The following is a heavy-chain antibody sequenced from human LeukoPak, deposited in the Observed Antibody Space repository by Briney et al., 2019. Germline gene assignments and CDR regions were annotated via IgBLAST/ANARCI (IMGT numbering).Heavy chain of an antibody. Sequence: GGSLRLSCAASGFTFSSYSMNWVRQAPGKGLEWVSSISSSSSYIYYADSVKGRFTISRDNAKNSLYLQMNSLRAEDTAVYYCAREDSGYDKDYYYYYMDVWGKGTTVTVSS. CDR3: AREDSGYDKDYYYYYMDV. CDR2: ISSSSSYI. J-gene: IGHJ6*03. V-gene: IGHV3-21*01. D-gene: IGHD5-12*01. CDR1: GFTFSSYS.